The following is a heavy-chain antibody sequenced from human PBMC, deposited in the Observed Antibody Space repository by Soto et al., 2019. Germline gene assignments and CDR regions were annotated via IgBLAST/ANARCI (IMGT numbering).Heavy chain of an antibody. CDR1: GFTFNNGW. Sequence: EVQLVESGGGLVKPGGSLRLSCAASGFTFNNGWMSWVRQAPGKGLEWVGRIKSKAAGGTTDYSAPVQGRFTISRDDSKNTVHLQMNSLKTEDTAVYYCTTDSTQTFCDGGPCYSVLTKIHDSWGQGTVVTVSS. CDR3: TTDSTQTFCDGGPCYSVLTKIHDS. D-gene: IGHD2-15*01. V-gene: IGHV3-15*01. J-gene: IGHJ4*02. CDR2: IKSKAAGGTT.